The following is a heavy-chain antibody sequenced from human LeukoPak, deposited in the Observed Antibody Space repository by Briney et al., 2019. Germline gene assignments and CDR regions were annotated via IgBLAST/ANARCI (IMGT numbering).Heavy chain of an antibody. CDR3: ARGRVGATDFDY. J-gene: IGHJ4*02. Sequence: GASVTVSCKASGYTFTSYDINWVRQAPGQGLEWMGWMNPNSGNTGYAQKFQGRVTITRNTSISTAYMELSSLRSEDTAVYYCARGRVGATDFDYWGQGTLVTVSS. V-gene: IGHV1-8*03. CDR1: GYTFTSYD. D-gene: IGHD1-26*01. CDR2: MNPNSGNT.